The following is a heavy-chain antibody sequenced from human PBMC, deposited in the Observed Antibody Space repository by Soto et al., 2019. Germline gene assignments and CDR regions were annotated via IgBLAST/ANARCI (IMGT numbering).Heavy chain of an antibody. CDR1: GFTFSNYN. Sequence: EVQLVESGGGLVQPGGSLRLSCAASGFTFSNYNMNWVRQAPGKGLEWVSFISSSSSPIYYADSVKGRFTISRDNARNSLYLQMNSLRADDTAVYYCARGCSGSCWFNYWGQGTLVTVSS. V-gene: IGHV3-48*01. J-gene: IGHJ4*02. D-gene: IGHD2-15*01. CDR2: ISSSSSPI. CDR3: ARGCSGSCWFNY.